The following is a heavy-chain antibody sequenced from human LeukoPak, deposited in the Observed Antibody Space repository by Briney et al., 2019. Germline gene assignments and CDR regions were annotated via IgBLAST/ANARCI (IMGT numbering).Heavy chain of an antibody. CDR1: GFTFSSYG. CDR3: AKDGGDCSGGSCYLPYYYYYGMDV. V-gene: IGHV3-30*18. D-gene: IGHD2-15*01. Sequence: GGSLRLSCAASGFTFSSYGMHWVRQAPGKGLEWMAVISYDGSNKYYADSVKGRFTISRDNSKNTLYLQMNSLRAEDTAVYYCAKDGGDCSGGSCYLPYYYYYGMDVWGQGTTVTVS. J-gene: IGHJ6*02. CDR2: ISYDGSNK.